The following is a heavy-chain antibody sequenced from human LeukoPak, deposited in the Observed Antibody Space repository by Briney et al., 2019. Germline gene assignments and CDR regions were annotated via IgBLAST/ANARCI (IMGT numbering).Heavy chain of an antibody. CDR1: GDSISSGHYY. J-gene: IGHJ4*02. V-gene: IGHV4-61*10. Sequence: PSETLSLTCIVSGDSISSGHYYWNWIRQSAGKGLEWIGYISSRGTSTYTPSLKSPVTISKDTSKNQFSLRLNSVTAADTAVYYCARAWFGELFFDYWGQGALVTVSS. CDR2: ISSRGTS. D-gene: IGHD3-10*01. CDR3: ARAWFGELFFDY.